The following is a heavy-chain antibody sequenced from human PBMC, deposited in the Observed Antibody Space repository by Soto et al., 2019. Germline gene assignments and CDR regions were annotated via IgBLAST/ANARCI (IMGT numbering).Heavy chain of an antibody. CDR3: ARGRDYYGSGSYNY. V-gene: IGHV4-34*01. Sequence: SETLSLTCAVFGGSFSGYYWSWIRQPPGKGLEWIGEINHSGSTNYNPSLKSRVTISVDTSKNQFSLKLSSVTAADTAVYYCARGRDYYGSGSYNYWGQGTLVTVSS. CDR1: GGSFSGYY. D-gene: IGHD3-10*01. J-gene: IGHJ4*02. CDR2: INHSGST.